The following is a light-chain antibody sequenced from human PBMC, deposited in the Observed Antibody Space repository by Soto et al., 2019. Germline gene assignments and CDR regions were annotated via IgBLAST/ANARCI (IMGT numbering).Light chain of an antibody. CDR3: CSYAGSRTFV. CDR2: EVN. CDR1: SGDVGNFDL. J-gene: IGLJ1*01. V-gene: IGLV2-23*02. Sequence: QSALTQPASVSGSPGQSITISCIGTSGDVGNFDLVSWYQQHPGKAPKLIIYEVNKRPSAVSNRFSGSKSDNTASLTISGLQAEDEADYYCCSYAGSRTFVFGTGTKVTVL.